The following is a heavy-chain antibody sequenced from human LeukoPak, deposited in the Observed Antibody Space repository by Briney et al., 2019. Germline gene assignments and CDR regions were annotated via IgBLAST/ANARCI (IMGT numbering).Heavy chain of an antibody. CDR3: ARAAEWFGELLHGGYFDY. D-gene: IGHD3-10*01. J-gene: IGHJ4*02. CDR2: IYSGDRT. CDR1: GFTVTSNY. Sequence: GGSLRLSCAASGFTVTSNYMSWVRQAPGKGLEWVSIIYSGDRTYYADSVKGRFTTSRDNSKNTLYLQMNSLRAEDTAVYYCARAAEWFGELLHGGYFDYWGQGTLVTVSS. V-gene: IGHV3-53*01.